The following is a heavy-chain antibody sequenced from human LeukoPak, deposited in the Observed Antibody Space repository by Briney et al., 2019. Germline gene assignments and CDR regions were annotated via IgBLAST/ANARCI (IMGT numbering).Heavy chain of an antibody. J-gene: IGHJ4*02. CDR1: GFTFSSYA. Sequence: GGSLRLSCAASGFTFSSYAMSWVRLAPGKELEWVSGISSNGASTYYVDSVKGRFTISRDNSKNTLYLQMNSLTAEDTAVYYCARQPYYYDRSGPTQHFDYWGQGTLVTVSS. CDR2: ISSNGAST. D-gene: IGHD3-22*01. CDR3: ARQPYYYDRSGPTQHFDY. V-gene: IGHV3-23*01.